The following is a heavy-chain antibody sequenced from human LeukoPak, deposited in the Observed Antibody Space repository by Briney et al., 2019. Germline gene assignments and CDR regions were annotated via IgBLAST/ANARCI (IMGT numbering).Heavy chain of an antibody. CDR3: ARVATTPSYFDL. Sequence: PSETLSLTCAVSGGSISSSNWWRGVRRPPGKGVEWIGEIYHSGSTNYNPSLKRRVIISEEKTKKEVYVKMSSVTGAETAVYHCARVATTPSYFDLWGRGTLVTVSS. CDR2: IYHSGST. J-gene: IGHJ2*01. D-gene: IGHD1-14*01. CDR1: GGSISSSNW. V-gene: IGHV4-4*02.